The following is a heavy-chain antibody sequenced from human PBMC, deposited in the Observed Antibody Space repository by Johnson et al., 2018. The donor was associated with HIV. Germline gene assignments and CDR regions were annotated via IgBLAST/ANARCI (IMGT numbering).Heavy chain of an antibody. CDR2: INSDGSTT. D-gene: IGHD3-16*01. V-gene: IGHV3-74*01. J-gene: IGHJ3*01. Sequence: VQLVESGGGLVQPGRSLRLSCVASGFTFDKYAMHWVRQAPGKGPVWVSRINSDGSTTDYADSVKGRFTISRDNSENTLYLQMNSLRAEDTAVYFCAKDRTSWGFDAFDLWGQGTMVTVSS. CDR3: AKDRTSWGFDAFDL. CDR1: GFTFDKYA.